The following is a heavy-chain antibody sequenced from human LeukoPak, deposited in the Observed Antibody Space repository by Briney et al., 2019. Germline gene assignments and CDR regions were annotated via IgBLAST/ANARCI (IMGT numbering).Heavy chain of an antibody. CDR1: GGSISSYY. J-gene: IGHJ4*02. CDR3: ATSPNSGYERHFDY. CDR2: IYYSGST. Sequence: SETLSLTCTVSGGSISSYYWSWIRQPPGKGLEWIGYIYYSGSTNYNPSLKSRVTISVDTSKNQFSLKLSSVTAADTAIYYCATSPNSGYERHFDYWGQGVLVTVSS. D-gene: IGHD5-12*01. V-gene: IGHV4-59*12.